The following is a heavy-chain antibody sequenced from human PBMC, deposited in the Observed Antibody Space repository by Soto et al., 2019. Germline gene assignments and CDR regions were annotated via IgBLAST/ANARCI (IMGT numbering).Heavy chain of an antibody. CDR1: GFTFSNNR. CDR2: IRRDGTVQ. V-gene: IGHV3-7*01. CDR3: ARMIGYGGGGYGMDV. D-gene: IGHD3-16*01. J-gene: IGHJ6*02. Sequence: GGSLRLSCAASGFTFSNNRMSWVRQVPGRGLEWVANIRRDGTVQYYVDSVKGRFTVSRDNAKNSLFLQMNSLRAEDTAVYYCARMIGYGGGGYGMDVWGQGTTVTVSS.